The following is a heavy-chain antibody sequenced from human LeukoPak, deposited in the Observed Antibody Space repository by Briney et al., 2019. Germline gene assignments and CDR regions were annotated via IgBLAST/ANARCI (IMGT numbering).Heavy chain of an antibody. CDR1: GFTFSDYA. Sequence: GGSLRLSCTASGFTFSDYAMTWVRQAPGKGLEWVGFIRNKANGGSADYAASVKGRFTISRDDSKTIAYLQMNSLKTEDTAVYFCSRAYSTGWLGINDYWGQGALVTVSS. J-gene: IGHJ4*02. D-gene: IGHD6-19*01. CDR2: IRNKANGGSA. V-gene: IGHV3-49*04. CDR3: SRAYSTGWLGINDY.